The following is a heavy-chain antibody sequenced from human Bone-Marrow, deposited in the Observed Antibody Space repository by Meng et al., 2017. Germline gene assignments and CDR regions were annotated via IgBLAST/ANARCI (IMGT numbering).Heavy chain of an antibody. CDR1: GYTFSSYA. V-gene: IGHV1-69*05. CDR3: VRRTAVSGMTFDY. Sequence: QVLPVKYGAEVKKPGASVKVSCKASGYTFSSYAISWVRQAPGQGLEWMGGIIPIFGTANYAQKFQGRVTITRDTSASTAYMELSSLRSEDTAVYYCVRRTAVSGMTFDYWGQGTLVTVSS. CDR2: IIPIFGTA. D-gene: IGHD4-17*01. J-gene: IGHJ4*02.